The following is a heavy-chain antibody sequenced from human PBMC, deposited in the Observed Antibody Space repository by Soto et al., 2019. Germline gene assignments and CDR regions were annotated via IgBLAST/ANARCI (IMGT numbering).Heavy chain of an antibody. CDR2: VSGSGGST. J-gene: IGHJ4*02. D-gene: IGHD1-26*01. CDR1: GFTFDNYG. V-gene: IGHV3-23*01. Sequence: LSLSCAASGFTFDNYGMSWVRQAPGKGLEWVSTVSGSGGSTYYADSVKGRFTISRENSKNTLYLQMSSLRAEDTAVYYCEVGPWEPLTPYYFDYWGQGTLVTVSS. CDR3: EVGPWEPLTPYYFDY.